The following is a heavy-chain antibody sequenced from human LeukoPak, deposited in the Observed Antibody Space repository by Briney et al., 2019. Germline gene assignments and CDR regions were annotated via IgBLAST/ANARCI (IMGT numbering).Heavy chain of an antibody. CDR2: IRNKGNSVST. D-gene: IGHD1-26*01. CDR3: TRYRVGATTGFDY. CDR1: GFTCSDHH. V-gene: IGHV3-72*01. J-gene: IGHJ4*02. Sequence: PGGSLRLSCAVSGFTCSDHHMDWVRQAPGKRLEWVGRIRNKGNSVSTEYAASVKGRFSISRDDSKNSVYLQMTSLKTEDTAVYYCTRYRVGATTGFDYWGQGTLVTVSS.